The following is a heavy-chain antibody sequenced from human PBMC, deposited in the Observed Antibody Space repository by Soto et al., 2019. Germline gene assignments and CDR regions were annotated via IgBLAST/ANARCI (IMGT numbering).Heavy chain of an antibody. D-gene: IGHD3-16*01. Sequence: GGSLRLSCAASGFTFSDYYMSWIRQAPGKGLEWVSYISSSGSTIYYADSVKGRFTISRDNAKNSLYLQMNSLRAKDTAVYYCARDDNDYIWGSLDYWGQGTLVTVSS. CDR3: ARDDNDYIWGSLDY. CDR1: GFTFSDYY. CDR2: ISSSGSTI. J-gene: IGHJ4*02. V-gene: IGHV3-11*01.